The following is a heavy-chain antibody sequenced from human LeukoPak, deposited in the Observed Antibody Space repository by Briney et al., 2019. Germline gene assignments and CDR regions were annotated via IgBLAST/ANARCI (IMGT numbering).Heavy chain of an antibody. Sequence: SETLSLTCTVSGGSISSRSYYWGWIRQPPGKGLEWIGSIYYSGSTYYNPSLKSRVTISVDTSKNQFSLKLSSVTAADTAVDYCARRYDCSGYYFTFDYWGQGTLVTVSS. J-gene: IGHJ4*02. D-gene: IGHD3-22*01. CDR3: ARRYDCSGYYFTFDY. V-gene: IGHV4-39*01. CDR2: IYYSGST. CDR1: GGSISSRSYY.